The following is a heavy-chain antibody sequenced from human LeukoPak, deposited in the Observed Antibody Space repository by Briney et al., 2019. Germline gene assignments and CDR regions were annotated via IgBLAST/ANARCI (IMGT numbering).Heavy chain of an antibody. V-gene: IGHV3-48*03. CDR3: VRGFLVGATEDF. Sequence: GGSLRLSCAASGFTFSSYEMNWVRQAPGEGLEWVSYISSSGSAIYYADSVRGRLTISRDNAENSLYLHMNSLRVEDTAVYHCVRGFLVGATEDFWGQGTLVTVSS. CDR2: ISSSGSAI. J-gene: IGHJ4*02. CDR1: GFTFSSYE. D-gene: IGHD4-17*01.